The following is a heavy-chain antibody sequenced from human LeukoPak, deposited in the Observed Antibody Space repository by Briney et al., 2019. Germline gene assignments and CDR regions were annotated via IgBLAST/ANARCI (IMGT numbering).Heavy chain of an antibody. CDR2: INAGNGNT. CDR3: ARVLGLILSVLGY. Sequence: ASVKVSCKASGYTFTSYAMHWVGQAPGQRLEWMGWINAGNGNTKYSQKFQGRVTITRDTSASTAYMELSSLRSEDTAVYYCARVLGLILSVLGYWGQGTLVTVSS. D-gene: IGHD2-15*01. CDR1: GYTFTSYA. J-gene: IGHJ4*02. V-gene: IGHV1-3*01.